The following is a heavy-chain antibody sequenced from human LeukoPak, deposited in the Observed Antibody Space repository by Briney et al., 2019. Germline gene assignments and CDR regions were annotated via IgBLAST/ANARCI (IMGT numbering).Heavy chain of an antibody. CDR3: ARDHNSDGFDP. J-gene: IGHJ5*02. CDR1: GFTFSSYA. V-gene: IGHV3-30*04. D-gene: IGHD1-1*01. CDR2: ISYDGSNK. Sequence: GGSLRLSCAASGFTFSSYAMHWVRQAPGKGLEWVAVISYDGSNKYYADSVKGRFTISRDNAKNSLYLQMNSLRAEDTAVYYCARDHNSDGFDPWGQGTLVTVSS.